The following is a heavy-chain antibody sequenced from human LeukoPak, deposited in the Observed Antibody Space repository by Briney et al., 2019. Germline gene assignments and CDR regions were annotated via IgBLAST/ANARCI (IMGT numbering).Heavy chain of an antibody. CDR2: IYPGDSDT. CDR3: ARSSSSSYDAFDI. V-gene: IGHV5-51*01. CDR1: GYSFTSYW. J-gene: IGHJ3*02. Sequence: GESLKISCKGSGYSFTSYWIGWVRQMPGKGLEWMGIIYPGDSDTRYSPSFQGQVTISADKSISTAYLQWSGLKASDTAMYYCARSSSSSYDAFDIWGQGTMVTVSS. D-gene: IGHD6-6*01.